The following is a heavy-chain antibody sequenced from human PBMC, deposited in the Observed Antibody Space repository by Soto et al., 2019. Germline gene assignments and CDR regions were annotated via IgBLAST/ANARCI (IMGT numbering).Heavy chain of an antibody. V-gene: IGHV1-2*02. CDR3: VYGDYPC. CDR2: SNPKSGAT. Sequence: ASVNVSCKASGYTFTDYYMHWVRQAPGQGLEWMGWSNPKSGATSYAQKFQGRVTMTMDTSITTAYMELSSLRSDDTAVYYCVYGDYPCWGQGTMVTVSS. CDR1: GYTFTDYY. D-gene: IGHD4-17*01. J-gene: IGHJ4*02.